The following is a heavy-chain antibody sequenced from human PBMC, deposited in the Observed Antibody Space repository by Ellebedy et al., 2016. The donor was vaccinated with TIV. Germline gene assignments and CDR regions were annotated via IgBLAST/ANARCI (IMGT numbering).Heavy chain of an antibody. Sequence: ASVKVSXXASGYTFTGTDYYMHWVRQAPGQGLEWMGWINPKSGGTNYARKFQGRVTMTRDTSISTAYMELSRLRSDDTAVFYCARGLVWFSYAFDIWGQGTVVTVS. CDR3: ARGLVWFSYAFDI. D-gene: IGHD2-21*01. CDR2: INPKSGGT. V-gene: IGHV1-2*02. CDR1: GYTFTGTDYY. J-gene: IGHJ3*02.